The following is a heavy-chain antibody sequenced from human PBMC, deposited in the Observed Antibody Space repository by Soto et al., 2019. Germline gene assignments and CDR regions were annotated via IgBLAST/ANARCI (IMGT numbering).Heavy chain of an antibody. J-gene: IGHJ4*02. V-gene: IGHV1-46*01. CDR1: GDTFTDYY. CDR2: VNPSGGHT. D-gene: IGHD2-21*02. Sequence: QVQLVQSGAEVKKPGASVKVSCKASGDTFTDYYIHWVRQAPGQGLEWMGTVNPSGGHTTYAQHFLGRMSMTRDTSTSTLYMGLTSLTSEDTAVYYCGRGGHVVVVTAALDYWGQGTLVTVSS. CDR3: GRGGHVVVVTAALDY.